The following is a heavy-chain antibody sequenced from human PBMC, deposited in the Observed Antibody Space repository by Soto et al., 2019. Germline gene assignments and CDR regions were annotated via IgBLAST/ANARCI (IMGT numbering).Heavy chain of an antibody. CDR3: ATPAPQRRARITNINIDF. CDR2: FDRYGGEA. J-gene: IGHJ4*02. CDR1: GHTLTEFS. D-gene: IGHD1-20*01. Sequence: APLDVSCKSSGHTLTEFSIHWVRQAPVKVLEVMVGFDRYGGEAIYAQKSHGRVTVTQDTVTDTAYMELSGLKSDDTAVYYCATPAPQRRARITNINIDFRGQGTTVTVSS. V-gene: IGHV1-24*01.